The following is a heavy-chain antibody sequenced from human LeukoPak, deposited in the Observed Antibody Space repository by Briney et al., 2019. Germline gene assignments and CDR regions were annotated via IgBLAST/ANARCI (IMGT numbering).Heavy chain of an antibody. V-gene: IGHV3-21*01. CDR3: ARDDGLGYCSGGSCYSEYFQH. D-gene: IGHD2-15*01. J-gene: IGHJ1*01. CDR1: GFTFSSYS. CDR2: ISSSSSYI. Sequence: PGGSLRLSCAASGFTFSSYSMNWVRQAPGKGLEWVSSISSSSSYIYYADSVEGRFTISRDNAKNSLYLQMNSLRAEDTAVYYCARDDGLGYCSGGSCYSEYFQHWGQGTLVAVSS.